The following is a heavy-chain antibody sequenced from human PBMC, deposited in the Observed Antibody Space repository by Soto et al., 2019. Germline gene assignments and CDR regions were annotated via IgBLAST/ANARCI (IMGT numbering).Heavy chain of an antibody. J-gene: IGHJ6*03. V-gene: IGHV3-74*01. CDR1: GFTFGNYW. Sequence: EVQLVESGGGLVQPGGSLRLSCAASGFTFGNYWMYWVRQAPGKGLVWVSRINSDGSVSSYADSVKGRLTISRDNVKNTLYLQMDSLRVEDTAVYYCARGDCVGGTCYSLAGSFYYYMAVWGKGTTVTVFS. CDR2: INSDGSVS. CDR3: ARGDCVGGTCYSLAGSFYYYMAV. D-gene: IGHD2-15*01.